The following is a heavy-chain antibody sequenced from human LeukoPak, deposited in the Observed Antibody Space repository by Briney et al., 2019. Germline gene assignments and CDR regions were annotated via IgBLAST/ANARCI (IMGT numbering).Heavy chain of an antibody. J-gene: IGHJ5*02. CDR1: GYTFTSYD. CDR2: INPNSGGT. Sequence: GASVKVSCKASGYTFTSYDINWVRQATGQGLEWMGWINPNSGGTNYAQKFQGRVTMTRDTSISTAYMELSGLRSDDTAVYYCARDREANWFDPWGQGTLVTVSS. D-gene: IGHD1-26*01. CDR3: ARDREANWFDP. V-gene: IGHV1-2*02.